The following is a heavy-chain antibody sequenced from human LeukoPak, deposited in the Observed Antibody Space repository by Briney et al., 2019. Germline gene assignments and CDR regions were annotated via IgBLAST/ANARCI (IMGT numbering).Heavy chain of an antibody. CDR1: GGSISSYY. D-gene: IGHD5-18*01. Sequence: PSETLSLTCTVSGGSISSYYWSWIRQPPGKGLEWIGYIYYSGSTNYNPSLKSRVTISVDTSKNQFSLKLSSVTAADTAVYYCARTGPGTAMDGDAFDIWGQGTMVTVSS. J-gene: IGHJ3*02. CDR3: ARTGPGTAMDGDAFDI. V-gene: IGHV4-59*01. CDR2: IYYSGST.